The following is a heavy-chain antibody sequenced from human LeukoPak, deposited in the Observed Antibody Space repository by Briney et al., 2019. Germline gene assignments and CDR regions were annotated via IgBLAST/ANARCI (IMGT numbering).Heavy chain of an antibody. CDR1: GFDFSYSW. D-gene: IGHD2-15*01. J-gene: IGHJ4*02. Sequence: GGSLRLSCAVSGFDFSYSWVSWVRQAPGKGLEWVATIKQDQSKTYLVDSVKGRFSISRDNAKSSLYLQMNSLRAEDTAVYYCAREASLYCSGGTCYWAFDHWGQGTLVTVSS. CDR2: IKQDQSKT. CDR3: AREASLYCSGGTCYWAFDH. V-gene: IGHV3-7*01.